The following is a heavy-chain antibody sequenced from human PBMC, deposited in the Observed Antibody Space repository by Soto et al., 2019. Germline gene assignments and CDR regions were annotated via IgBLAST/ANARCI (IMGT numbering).Heavy chain of an antibody. CDR3: ARRGSGSYYDY. Sequence: EVQLLESGGGLVQPGGSLRLSCAASGFTFSSYAMRWVPQAPVKGLEWVSAISGSGDSTYYADSVKGRFTISRDNAKNPLYLQRNSLRAEDAAVYDCARRGSGSYYDYWGQGTLVTVSS. V-gene: IGHV3-23*01. J-gene: IGHJ4*02. CDR2: ISGSGDST. CDR1: GFTFSSYA. D-gene: IGHD1-26*01.